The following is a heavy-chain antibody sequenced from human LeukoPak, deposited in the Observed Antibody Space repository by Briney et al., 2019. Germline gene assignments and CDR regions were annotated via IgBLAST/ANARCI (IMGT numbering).Heavy chain of an antibody. CDR1: GGTFSNSG. Sequence: SVKVSCKTSGGTFSNSGISWVRQAPGQGLEWMGRIIPMLGIANYAQNFQGRVTITADKATNTAYMRLSSLRAEDTAVYYCARPHGSSGWYYLDYWGQGTLVTVSS. J-gene: IGHJ4*02. V-gene: IGHV1-69*04. CDR2: IIPMLGIA. D-gene: IGHD6-19*01. CDR3: ARPHGSSGWYYLDY.